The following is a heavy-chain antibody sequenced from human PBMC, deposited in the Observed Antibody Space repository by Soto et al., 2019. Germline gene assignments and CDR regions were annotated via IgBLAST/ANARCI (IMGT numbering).Heavy chain of an antibody. CDR3: ARQLSRDDRVFFDI. V-gene: IGHV6-1*01. CDR2: TYYRSKWYN. Sequence: SQTLSLTCAISGDSVSSNSAAWNWIRPSPSRGLEWLGRTYYRSKWYNDYAVSVKSRITINPDTSKNQFSLQVNSVTLEDTAVYYCARQLSRDDRVFFDIWGQGTMVTVSS. D-gene: IGHD3-9*01. J-gene: IGHJ3*02. CDR1: GDSVSSNSAA.